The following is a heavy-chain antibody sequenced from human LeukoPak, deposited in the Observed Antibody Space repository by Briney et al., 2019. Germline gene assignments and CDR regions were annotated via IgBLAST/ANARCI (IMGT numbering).Heavy chain of an antibody. D-gene: IGHD3-3*02. Sequence: GGSLRLSCAASGFTSSSYSMSWVRQAPGKGLEWVANIKQDGGETYYADSVKGRFTISRDNAKNTLYLQMNSLRAEHTAVYYCAEGEMGTRIFGVVSRLDPFDIWGQGTMVTVSS. CDR3: AEGEMGTRIFGVVSRLDPFDI. V-gene: IGHV3-7*01. CDR1: GFTSSSYS. CDR2: IKQDGGET. J-gene: IGHJ3*02.